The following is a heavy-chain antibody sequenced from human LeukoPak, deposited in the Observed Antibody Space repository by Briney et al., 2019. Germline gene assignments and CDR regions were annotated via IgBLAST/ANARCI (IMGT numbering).Heavy chain of an antibody. D-gene: IGHD3-22*01. CDR2: FDPEDGET. CDR3: ARVLGGYYFY. V-gene: IGHV1-24*01. J-gene: IGHJ4*02. CDR1: GYTLTELS. Sequence: GASVKVSCKVSGYTLTELSMHWVRQAPGKGLEWMGGFDPEDGETIYAQKFQGRVTITADESTSAAYMELSSLRSEDTAVYYCARVLGGYYFYWGQGTLVTVSS.